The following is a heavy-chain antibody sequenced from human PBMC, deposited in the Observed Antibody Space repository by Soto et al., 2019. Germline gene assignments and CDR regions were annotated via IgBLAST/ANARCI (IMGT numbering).Heavy chain of an antibody. D-gene: IGHD4-4*01. J-gene: IGHJ5*02. Sequence: ASVKVSCKASGYPFSDNQIHWLRRAPGQGLEWMGRINPKSDDTNYAQKFQGRVTMTRDTSIDTAYLELTGLTSDDTATYYCARKHSLDYIRWGLDPWGQGTLVTV. CDR1: GYPFSDNQ. CDR2: INPKSDDT. CDR3: ARKHSLDYIRWGLDP. V-gene: IGHV1-2*02.